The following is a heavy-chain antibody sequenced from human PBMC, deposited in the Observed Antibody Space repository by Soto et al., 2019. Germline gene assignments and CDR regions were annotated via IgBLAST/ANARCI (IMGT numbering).Heavy chain of an antibody. J-gene: IGHJ1*01. CDR3: PNSDDFTPKSTETTGY. D-gene: IGHD4-4*01. CDR1: GFTFRSYA. V-gene: IGHV3-23*01. Sequence: GGSLRLSGAASGFTFRSYAMSWVRQAPGKGLECGSAISGSGGSTYYADSVKGRFTISRDNSKNSLYLKMKTLREENPAVYYRPNSDDFTPKSTETTGYWGQDTLVTDSS. CDR2: ISGSGGST.